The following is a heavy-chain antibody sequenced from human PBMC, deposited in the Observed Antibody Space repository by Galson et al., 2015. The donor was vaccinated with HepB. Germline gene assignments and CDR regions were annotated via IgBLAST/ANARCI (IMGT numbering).Heavy chain of an antibody. CDR2: ISSSSSTI. V-gene: IGHV3-48*01. CDR1: GFTFSSYS. J-gene: IGHJ6*03. D-gene: IGHD3-10*01. CDR3: ARTRLGFDYYYYMDV. Sequence: SLRLSCAASGFTFSSYSMNWVRQAPGKGLEWVSYISSSSSTIYYADSVKGRFTISRDNAKNSLYLQMNSLRAEDTAVYYCARTRLGFDYYYYMDVWGKGTTVTVSS.